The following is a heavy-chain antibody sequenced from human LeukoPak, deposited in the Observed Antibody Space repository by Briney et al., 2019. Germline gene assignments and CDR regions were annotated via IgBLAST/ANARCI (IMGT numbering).Heavy chain of an antibody. V-gene: IGHV4-59*08. CDR3: ARHQSAGAGTEELDY. D-gene: IGHD6-13*01. CDR2: IYYSGST. Sequence: PSETLSLTCAVSVGSISGYYWSWIRQSPGKGLEWIGYIYYSGSTNYNPSLKSRVTLSVDTSKNRFSLKLSSVTAADTAVYYCARHQSAGAGTEELDYWGQGTLVTVSS. CDR1: VGSISGYY. J-gene: IGHJ4*02.